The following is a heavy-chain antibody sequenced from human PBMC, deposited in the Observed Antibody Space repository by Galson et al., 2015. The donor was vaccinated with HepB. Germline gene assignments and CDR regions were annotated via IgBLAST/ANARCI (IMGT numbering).Heavy chain of an antibody. D-gene: IGHD2-21*02. CDR1: GFTFDIYA. J-gene: IGHJ4*02. Sequence: SLRLSCAAAGFTFDIYAMSWVRQAPGKGLEWVSVITGDGGLTYYADSVRGRFTISRDNSKNTLYLEMSSLRAEDTAIYYCAKGGPVTASGFESWGQGTLVTVSS. CDR3: AKGGPVTASGFES. CDR2: ITGDGGLT. V-gene: IGHV3-23*01.